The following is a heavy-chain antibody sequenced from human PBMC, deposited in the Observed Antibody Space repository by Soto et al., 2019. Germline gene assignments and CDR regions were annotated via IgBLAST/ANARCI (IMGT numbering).Heavy chain of an antibody. V-gene: IGHV1-2*04. CDR3: ARDKGTGNLIRYYNGMGV. D-gene: IGHD3-16*01. J-gene: IGHJ6*02. Sequence: ASVKVSCKASGYTFTGYYMHWVRQAPGQGLEWMGWINPNSGGTNYAQKFQGWVTMTRDTSISTAYMELSRLRSDDTAVYYCARDKGTGNLIRYYNGMGVWGRGPRISPSS. CDR2: INPNSGGT. CDR1: GYTFTGYY.